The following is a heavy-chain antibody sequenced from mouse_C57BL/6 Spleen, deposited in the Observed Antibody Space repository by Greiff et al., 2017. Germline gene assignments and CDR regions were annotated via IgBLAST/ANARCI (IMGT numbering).Heavy chain of an antibody. CDR1: GFTFSSYA. CDR2: ISDGGSYT. Sequence: EVKLVESGGGLVKPGGSLKLSCAASGFTFSSYAMPWVRQTPEKRLEWVATISDGGSYTYYPDNVKGRFTISRDNAKNNLYLQMSHLKSEDTAMYYCAKVLLQRWYLDVWGKGTPVTVSS. J-gene: IGHJ1*03. CDR3: AKVLLQRWYLDV. D-gene: IGHD1-1*01. V-gene: IGHV5-4*03.